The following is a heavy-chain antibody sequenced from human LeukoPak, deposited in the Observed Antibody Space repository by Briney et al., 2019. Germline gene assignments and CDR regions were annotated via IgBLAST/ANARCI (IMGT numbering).Heavy chain of an antibody. Sequence: PSETLSLTCVVSGGPVSSAPHYWAWIRQSPGKALEWLETIYYTGSTSDHPSLRSRLTMSVDTANNQFSVRLSSVPAADTAVYYRARLLGGYFRGSAFDVWGQGTVVTVSS. J-gene: IGHJ3*01. CDR1: GGPVSSAPHY. CDR2: IYYTGST. D-gene: IGHD3-16*01. V-gene: IGHV4-39*01. CDR3: ARLLGGYFRGSAFDV.